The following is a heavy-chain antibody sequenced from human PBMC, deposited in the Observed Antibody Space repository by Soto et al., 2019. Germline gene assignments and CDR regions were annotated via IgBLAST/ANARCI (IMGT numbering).Heavy chain of an antibody. V-gene: IGHV4-39*01. CDR2: IYYRGNT. CDR1: GCSVRSGIYY. J-gene: IGHJ4*02. CDR3: ARHRDTSSRYLLPDY. D-gene: IGHD6-13*01. Sequence: PSETLSLTCPVSGCSVRSGIYYWSWIRQPPGKGLEWIGNIYYRGNTYYNPSLRSRVTISVDTSKNQFSLKVTSLTAADTAVYYCARHRDTSSRYLLPDYWGQGILVTVSS.